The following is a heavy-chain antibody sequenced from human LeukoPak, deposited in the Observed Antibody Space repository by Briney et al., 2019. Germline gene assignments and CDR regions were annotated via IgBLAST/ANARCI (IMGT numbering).Heavy chain of an antibody. J-gene: IGHJ4*02. V-gene: IGHV3-66*01. D-gene: IGHD2-15*01. CDR1: GFTVSSNY. CDR2: IYSGGGT. CDR3: ARVGYTDTWYSSPPFDY. Sequence: GGSLRLSCAVSGFTVSSNYMSWVRQAPGKGLEWVSIIYSGGGTYYADSVKGRFTISRDNSKNILYLQMNSLRAEDTALYYCARVGYTDTWYSSPPFDYWGQGTLVTVSS.